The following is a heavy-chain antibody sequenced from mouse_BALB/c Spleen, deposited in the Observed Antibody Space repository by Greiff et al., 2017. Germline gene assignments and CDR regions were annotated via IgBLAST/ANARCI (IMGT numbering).Heavy chain of an antibody. Sequence: VQLQQSGAELVRPGASVTLSCKASGYTFTDYEMHWVKQTPVHGLEWIGAIDPETGGTAYNQKFKGKATLTADKSSSTAYMELRSLTSEDSAVYYCARRDGSFDYWGQGTTLTVSS. CDR1: GYTFTDYE. J-gene: IGHJ2*01. D-gene: IGHD2-3*01. CDR2: IDPETGGT. CDR3: ARRDGSFDY. V-gene: IGHV1-15*01.